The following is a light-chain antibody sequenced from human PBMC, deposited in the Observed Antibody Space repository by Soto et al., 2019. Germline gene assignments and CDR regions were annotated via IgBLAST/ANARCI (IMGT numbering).Light chain of an antibody. Sequence: EIVMTQSPATLSVSPGERATLSCRASQSVSSNLAWYQQKPGQAPRLLIYGASTRATGIPARFSGSGSGTEFAPTISSLQSEDFRVYYCQQHNNWPRTFGPGTNVDIK. CDR1: QSVSSN. J-gene: IGKJ3*01. CDR3: QQHNNWPRT. CDR2: GAS. V-gene: IGKV3-15*01.